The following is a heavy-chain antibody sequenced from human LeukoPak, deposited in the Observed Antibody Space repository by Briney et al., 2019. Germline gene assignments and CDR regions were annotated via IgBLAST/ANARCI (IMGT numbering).Heavy chain of an antibody. V-gene: IGHV1-46*01. J-gene: IGHJ4*02. CDR1: GYIFTSYY. CDR2: INPSGGST. CDR3: ARRGSSGWYFDY. Sequence: ASVKVSCKASGYIFTSYYIHWMRQAPGQGLEWMGIINPSGGSTDYAQKFQGRVTMTRDTSTSTVYMELSSLGSEDTAVYYCARRGSSGWYFDYWGQGTLVAVSS. D-gene: IGHD6-19*01.